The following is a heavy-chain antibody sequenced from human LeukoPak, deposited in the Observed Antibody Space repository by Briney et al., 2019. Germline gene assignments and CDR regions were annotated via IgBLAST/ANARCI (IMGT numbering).Heavy chain of an antibody. CDR3: ARGIAARPRGYYYMDV. CDR2: MNPNSGNT. CDR1: GYTFTSYD. D-gene: IGHD6-6*01. J-gene: IGHJ6*03. V-gene: IGHV1-8*01. Sequence: ASVKVSCKASGYTFTSYDINWVRQATGQGLEWMGWMNPNSGNTGYAQKFQGRVTMTRNTSISTAYMELSSLRSEDTAVYYCARGIAARPRGYYYMDVWGKGTRSPSP.